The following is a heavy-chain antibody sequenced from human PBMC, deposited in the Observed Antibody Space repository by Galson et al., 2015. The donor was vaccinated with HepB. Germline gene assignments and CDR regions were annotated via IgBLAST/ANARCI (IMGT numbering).Heavy chain of an antibody. CDR1: GYSFTSYW. Sequence: QSGAEVKKPGESLRISCKGSGYSFTSYWISWVRQMPGKGLEWMGRIDPSDSYTNYSPSFQGHVTISADKSISTAYLQWSSLKASDTAMYYCVTPLGGYYDSSGYYSWGQGTLVTVSS. D-gene: IGHD3-22*01. J-gene: IGHJ4*02. CDR2: IDPSDSYT. V-gene: IGHV5-10-1*01. CDR3: VTPLGGYYDSSGYYS.